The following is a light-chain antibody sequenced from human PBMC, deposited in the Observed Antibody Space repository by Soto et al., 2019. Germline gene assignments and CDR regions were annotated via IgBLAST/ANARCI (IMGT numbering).Light chain of an antibody. CDR3: QQYGSSPP. V-gene: IGKV3-20*01. J-gene: IGKJ3*01. CDR1: QSVSSN. CDR2: GAS. Sequence: EIVMTQSPATLSVSPGERATLSCRASQSVSSNLAWYQQKPGQAPRLLIYGASSRATGIPDRFSGSGSATDFTLTISRLEPEDFAVYYCQQYGSSPPFGPGTKVDIK.